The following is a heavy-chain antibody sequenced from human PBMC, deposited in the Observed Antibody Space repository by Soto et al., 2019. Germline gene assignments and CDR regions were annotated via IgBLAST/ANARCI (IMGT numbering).Heavy chain of an antibody. CDR2: ISAIGDTT. D-gene: IGHD5-12*01. Sequence: EVQLLESGGGLVQPGGSLRLSCAASGFTFSSYAMTWVRQTPGKGLEWVSGISAIGDTTYYADSVKGRFTISRDNSKNTLYLQVNSLRAEDTAVYYCAKGAASGYERRWFDYWGQGNLVTVSS. CDR3: AKGAASGYERRWFDY. CDR1: GFTFSSYA. V-gene: IGHV3-23*01. J-gene: IGHJ4*02.